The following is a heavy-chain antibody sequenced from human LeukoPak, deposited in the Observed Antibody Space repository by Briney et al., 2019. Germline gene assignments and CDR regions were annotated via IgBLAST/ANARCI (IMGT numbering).Heavy chain of an antibody. D-gene: IGHD2-15*01. J-gene: IGHJ6*02. Sequence: ASVKVSCKASGNTFTSYDINWVRQATGQGLEWMGWMNPNSGNTGYAQKFQGRVTMTRNTSISTAYMELSSLRSEDTAVYYCARGSEVVAATYYYYGMDVWGQGTTVTVSS. CDR2: MNPNSGNT. V-gene: IGHV1-8*01. CDR1: GNTFTSYD. CDR3: ARGSEVVAATYYYYGMDV.